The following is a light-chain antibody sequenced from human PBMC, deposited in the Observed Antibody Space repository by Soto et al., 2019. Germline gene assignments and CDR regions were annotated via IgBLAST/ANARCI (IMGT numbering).Light chain of an antibody. CDR1: SSNIGSNT. CDR3: AAWDDSLNGVV. J-gene: IGLJ2*01. CDR2: SNN. V-gene: IGLV1-44*01. Sequence: QSVLTQPPSASGTPGQRVTISCSGSSSNIGSNTVNWYQHLPGTAPKLLIYSNNQRPSGVPDRFSGSKSGTSASLAISGLQSEDEADYSCAAWDDSLNGVVFGGGTKLTVL.